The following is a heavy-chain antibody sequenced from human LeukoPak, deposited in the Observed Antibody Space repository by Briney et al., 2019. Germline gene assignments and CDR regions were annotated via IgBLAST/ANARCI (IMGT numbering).Heavy chain of an antibody. CDR2: TYYRSKWYN. D-gene: IGHD6-19*01. CDR1: GDSVSSNSAA. Sequence: SQTLSLTCAISGDSVSSNSAAWNWIRQSPSRGLEWLGRTYYRSKWYNDYAVSVKSRITINPDTSKNQFSLQLNSVTPEDTAVYYRARGSSGWYDPPYWYFDLWGRGTLVTVSS. CDR3: ARGSSGWYDPPYWYFDL. J-gene: IGHJ2*01. V-gene: IGHV6-1*01.